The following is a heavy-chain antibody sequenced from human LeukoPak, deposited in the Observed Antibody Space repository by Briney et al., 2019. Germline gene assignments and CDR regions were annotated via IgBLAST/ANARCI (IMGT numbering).Heavy chain of an antibody. CDR3: ARSPDILTGENFDY. V-gene: IGHV1-2*02. J-gene: IGHJ4*02. CDR2: INPKSGGT. CDR1: GGTFNSYA. D-gene: IGHD3-9*01. Sequence: ASVKVSCKASGGTFNSYALSWVRQAPGQGLEWMGWINPKSGGTNEAQKFHDRVTMTRDTSIRTAYMEVSRLRSDDTAVYYCARSPDILTGENFDYWGQGTLVTVSS.